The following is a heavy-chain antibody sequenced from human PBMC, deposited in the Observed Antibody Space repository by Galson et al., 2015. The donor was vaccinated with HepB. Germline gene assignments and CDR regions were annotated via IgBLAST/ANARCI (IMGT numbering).Heavy chain of an antibody. CDR1: GFTFSSYA. CDR2: LSYDGSQI. Sequence: SLRLSCAASGFTFSSYAIHWVRQAPGKGLEWVAVLSYDGSQIYYADSVKGRFTISRDNSKNTLYLQMNNLRTEDTAVYYCARDWVTTLDYWGQGTLDTVSS. V-gene: IGHV3-30-3*01. J-gene: IGHJ4*02. CDR3: ARDWVTTLDY. D-gene: IGHD4-17*01.